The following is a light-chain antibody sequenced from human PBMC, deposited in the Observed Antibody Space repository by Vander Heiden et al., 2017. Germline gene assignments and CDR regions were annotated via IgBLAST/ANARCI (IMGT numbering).Light chain of an antibody. CDR1: QSVSGK. V-gene: IGKV3-11*01. J-gene: IGKJ2*01. Sequence: EIVLTQSPATLSLSPGERATLSCRASQSVSGKLAWFQQKPGQAPRLLIYDVATSATDIPVRFSGRGSGTDFTLTISSLEPEDIAVYYCQQRSSWPVTFGQGTKLE. CDR3: QQRSSWPVT. CDR2: DVA.